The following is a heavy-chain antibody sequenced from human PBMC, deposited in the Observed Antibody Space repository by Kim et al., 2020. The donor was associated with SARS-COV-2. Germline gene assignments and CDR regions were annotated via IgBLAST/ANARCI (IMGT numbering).Heavy chain of an antibody. V-gene: IGHV1-46*01. CDR3: ARDGAGQNFDH. CDR2: ST. D-gene: IGHD6-19*01. J-gene: IGHJ4*02. Sequence: STNFGRKFRGRLTTRRDTSTSTVYMVINSLRSEDTAVYFCARDGAGQNFDHWGQGTLVTVSS.